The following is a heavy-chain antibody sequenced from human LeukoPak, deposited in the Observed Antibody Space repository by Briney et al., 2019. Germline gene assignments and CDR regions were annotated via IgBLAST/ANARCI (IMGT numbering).Heavy chain of an antibody. J-gene: IGHJ6*02. CDR1: GGSISSDNW. Sequence: SGTLSLTCAVSGGSISSDNWWSWVRQPPGKGLEWVGDIYHTGSTNYNPSPKSRVTISVDKSKNQFSLNLSSVTAADTAVYYCAGEPCSRTSCLAYYGMDVWGQGATVTVSS. CDR2: IYHTGST. CDR3: AGEPCSRTSCLAYYGMDV. V-gene: IGHV4-4*02. D-gene: IGHD2-2*01.